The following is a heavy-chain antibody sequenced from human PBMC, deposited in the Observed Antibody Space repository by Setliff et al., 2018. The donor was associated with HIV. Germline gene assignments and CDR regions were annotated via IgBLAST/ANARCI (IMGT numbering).Heavy chain of an antibody. CDR3: AKDGSPFGDL. CDR2: IRYDGSNE. CDR1: GFNFNDYG. Sequence: GGSLRLSCAASGFNFNDYGMHWVRQAPGKGLEWVAFIRYDGSNEHYADSVKGRFTISRDNSKNTLALQMTSLRVEDTAAYYCAKDGSPFGDLWGQGNLVTSPQ. D-gene: IGHD3-16*01. V-gene: IGHV3-30*02. J-gene: IGHJ5*02.